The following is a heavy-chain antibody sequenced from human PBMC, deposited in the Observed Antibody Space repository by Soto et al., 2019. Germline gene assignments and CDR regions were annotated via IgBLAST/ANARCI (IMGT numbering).Heavy chain of an antibody. J-gene: IGHJ4*02. CDR1: GFSFTSYA. V-gene: IGHV3-33*01. CDR2: ILYDENNK. CDR3: ARVGVVATWDLFDF. D-gene: IGHD5-12*01. Sequence: QVQLVESGGGVVQPGGSLRLSFKASGFSFTSYAMHWARQAPGKGLEWVALILYDENNKYYADSVKGRFTISRDNSKHTLYLQMNSLRAEDTAVYYCARVGVVATWDLFDFWGQGTLVTVSS.